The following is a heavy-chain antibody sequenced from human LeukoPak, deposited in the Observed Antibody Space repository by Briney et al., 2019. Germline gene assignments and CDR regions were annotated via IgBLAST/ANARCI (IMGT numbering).Heavy chain of an antibody. V-gene: IGHV4-59*01. CDR1: GGSISSYY. J-gene: IGHJ3*02. Sequence: SETLSLTCTVSGGSISSYYWSWIRQPPGKGLEWIGYIYYSGSTNYNPSLKSRVTISVDTSKNQFSLKLSSVTAADTAVYYCARVPARRVRGVIGSGIWGQGTMVTVSS. CDR2: IYYSGST. CDR3: ARVPARRVRGVIGSGI. D-gene: IGHD3-10*01.